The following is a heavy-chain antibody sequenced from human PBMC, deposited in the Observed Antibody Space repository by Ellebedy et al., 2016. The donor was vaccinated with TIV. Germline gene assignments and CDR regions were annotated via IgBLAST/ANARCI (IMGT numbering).Heavy chain of an antibody. D-gene: IGHD3-22*01. V-gene: IGHV3-9*01. CDR2: LSWNSGNI. CDR1: GFTIDDYA. Sequence: SLKISCAASGFTIDDYAMHWVRQAPGKGLEWVSGLSWNSGNIGYADSVKGRFTISRDNAKNSLYLQMSSLRAEDTALYYCAKALNYDIGGYNDYWGQGTLVTVSS. J-gene: IGHJ4*02. CDR3: AKALNYDIGGYNDY.